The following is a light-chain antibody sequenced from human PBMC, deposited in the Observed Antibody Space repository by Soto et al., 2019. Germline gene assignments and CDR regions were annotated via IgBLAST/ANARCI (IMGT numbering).Light chain of an antibody. CDR3: QQRSKWPLT. J-gene: IGKJ4*01. CDR1: QSVSSY. Sequence: EIVLTQSPATLSLSPGERATLPCRASQSVSSYLAWYQQKPGQAPRLLIYDASNRATGIPARFSGSGSGTDFTLTISSLEPEDVAVYYCQQRSKWPLTFGGGTKVEIK. V-gene: IGKV3-11*01. CDR2: DAS.